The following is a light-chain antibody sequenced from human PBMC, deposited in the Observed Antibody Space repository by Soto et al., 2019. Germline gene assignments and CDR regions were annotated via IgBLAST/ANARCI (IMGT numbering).Light chain of an antibody. V-gene: IGKV1-5*03. CDR3: QQYLSYPIT. CDR2: KAS. J-gene: IGKJ5*01. CDR1: QSISSW. Sequence: DIQMTQSPSTLSASVGDRVTITCRASQSISSWLAWYQQKPGKAPKSLIYKASSLESGVPSRFSGSGSGTEFTLTIRSLKADDFATYYCQQYLSYPITFGQGTRLEIK.